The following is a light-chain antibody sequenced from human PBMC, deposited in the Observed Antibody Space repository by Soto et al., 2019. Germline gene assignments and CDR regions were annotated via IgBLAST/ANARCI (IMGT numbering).Light chain of an antibody. Sequence: QSALTQPASVSGSPGQSITISCTGTNSDVGSYNFVSCYQHHPGKAPKLMIYEGSKRPSGVSNRFSGSKSGNTASLTISGLQAEDEAYYYCCSYAGSSTWVFGGGTKVTVL. CDR1: NSDVGSYNF. CDR3: CSYAGSSTWV. CDR2: EGS. J-gene: IGLJ3*02. V-gene: IGLV2-23*01.